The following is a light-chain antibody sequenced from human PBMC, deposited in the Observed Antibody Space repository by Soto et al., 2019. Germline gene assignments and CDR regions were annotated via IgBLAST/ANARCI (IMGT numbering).Light chain of an antibody. CDR3: TSWTTSTTMI. CDR2: DVN. CDR1: SSDIGAYNF. J-gene: IGLJ2*01. V-gene: IGLV2-14*03. Sequence: QSALTQPASVSGSPGQSITISCTGTSSDIGAYNFVSWYQQHPGKAPKLMLYDVNIRPSGVSNRFSGSKSGNTASLTISGLQAEDEADYYCTSWTTSTTMIFGGGTMVTVL.